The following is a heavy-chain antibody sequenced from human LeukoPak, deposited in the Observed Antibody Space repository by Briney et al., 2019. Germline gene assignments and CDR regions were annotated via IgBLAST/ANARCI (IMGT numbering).Heavy chain of an antibody. D-gene: IGHD3-22*01. CDR1: GGSISNGGYY. CDR3: ARQSRSGYPNWFDP. V-gene: IGHV4-31*03. CDR2: LYYSGSP. J-gene: IGHJ5*02. Sequence: PSHTLSLTCTVSGGSISNGGYYWSWIRPHPGKGLEGSGYLYYSGSPYYNPPLKSRVTISVDTSKYQFSVKLRSVTAADAAVFYCARQSRSGYPNWFDPWGQGTLVTVSS.